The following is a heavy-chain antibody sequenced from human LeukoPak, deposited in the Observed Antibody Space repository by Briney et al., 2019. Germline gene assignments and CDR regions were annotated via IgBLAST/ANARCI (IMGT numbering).Heavy chain of an antibody. Sequence: SGGSLRLSCAASSYSFRYFAMHRVRQSPGRGLEGVALISYDGSNKDYAHSVKCRFTVSRDNSKNTLFLNVNSLRAEDRAVYYCARDTDWLEIMQNYFDLWGQGTLVTVSS. J-gene: IGHJ4*02. CDR3: ARDTDWLEIMQNYFDL. CDR1: SYSFRYFA. V-gene: IGHV3-30*17. D-gene: IGHD3/OR15-3a*01. CDR2: ISYDGSNK.